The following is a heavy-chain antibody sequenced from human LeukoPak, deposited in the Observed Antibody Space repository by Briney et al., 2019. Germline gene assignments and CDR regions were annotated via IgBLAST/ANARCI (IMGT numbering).Heavy chain of an antibody. Sequence: SDCLSLTCTVSGGSISIISSSTYYWGWIRQAPGKGLEWIGSLYYGENSHYNPSLKSRATLSVDTSNNQLSLKLTSVTAADAAVYFCARQLPTAAADTRGYFDYWGQGTVVTLSS. J-gene: IGHJ4*02. CDR3: ARQLPTAAADTRGYFDY. V-gene: IGHV4-39*01. CDR2: LYYGENS. CDR1: GGSISIISSSTYY. D-gene: IGHD6-25*01.